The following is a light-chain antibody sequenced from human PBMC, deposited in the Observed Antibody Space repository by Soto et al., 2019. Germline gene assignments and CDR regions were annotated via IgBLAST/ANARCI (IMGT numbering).Light chain of an antibody. CDR1: QSISSR. V-gene: IGKV1-5*03. CDR3: KQYNSYWT. CDR2: KAT. Sequence: DIQMTQSPSTLSASVGDIVTITCRASQSISSRLAWYQQKPGKAPKLLIYKATSLESGVPSRFSGSGSGTEFTLTISSLQPDDSAPNYCKQYNSYWTFGQGTKVAIK. J-gene: IGKJ1*01.